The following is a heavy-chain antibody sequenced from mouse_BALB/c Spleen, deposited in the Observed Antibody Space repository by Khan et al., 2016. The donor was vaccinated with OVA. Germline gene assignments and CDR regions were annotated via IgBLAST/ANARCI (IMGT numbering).Heavy chain of an antibody. CDR1: GYSITSDYA. Sequence: VQLKQSGPGLVKPSQSLSLTCTVTGYSITSDYAWNWIRQFPGNKLEWMGYISYSGSTNYNPSLKSRISITRDTSKNQFFLQLSSVTTEDTATYYCARISFSYWYFDVWGAGNTVTVSS. CDR2: ISYSGST. V-gene: IGHV3-2*02. CDR3: ARISFSYWYFDV. J-gene: IGHJ1*01.